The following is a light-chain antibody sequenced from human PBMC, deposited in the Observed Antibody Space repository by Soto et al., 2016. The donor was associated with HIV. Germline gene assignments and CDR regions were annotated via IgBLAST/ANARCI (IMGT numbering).Light chain of an antibody. CDR2: AAS. CDR3: QXYYSSPPLT. V-gene: IGKV1-NL1*01. J-gene: IGKJ4*01. Sequence: DIQMTQSPSSLSASVGDTVTISCRASQGIGNSLAWYQQKPGKAPKLLVYAASTLESGVPSRFSGSGSGTDYTLTISSLQPEDLATYYCQXYYSSPPLTFGGGTKVE. CDR1: QGIGNS.